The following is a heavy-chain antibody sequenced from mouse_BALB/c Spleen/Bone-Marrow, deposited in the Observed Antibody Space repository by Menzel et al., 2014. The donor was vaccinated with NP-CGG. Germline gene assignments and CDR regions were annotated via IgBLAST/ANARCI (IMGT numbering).Heavy chain of an antibody. CDR1: GYTFTDYA. CDR3: ARDYDYGFAY. CDR2: ISTYYGDA. J-gene: IGHJ3*01. V-gene: IGHV1S137*01. Sequence: QVQLKHSGAELVRPGVSVKISCKGSGYTFTDYAMHWVKRSHAKSLEWIGVISTYYGDASYNQKFKGKATMTVDKSSSTAYMELARLTSEDSAIYYCARDYDYGFAYWGQGTLVTVSA. D-gene: IGHD2-4*01.